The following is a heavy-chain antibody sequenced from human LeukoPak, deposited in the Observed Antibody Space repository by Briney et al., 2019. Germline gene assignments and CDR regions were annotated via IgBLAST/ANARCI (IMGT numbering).Heavy chain of an antibody. CDR2: IWYDGSNK. J-gene: IGHJ4*02. CDR1: GFTFSSYG. D-gene: IGHD2-2*01. CDR3: GRDLRHQLLHCLDY. Sequence: GGSLRLSCAASGFTFSSYGMHWVRQAPGKGLEWVAVIWYDGSNKYYADSVKGRFTISRDNSKNTVYLQMNSLGAEDTAVYYCGRDLRHQLLHCLDYWGQGTLVTVSS. V-gene: IGHV3-33*01.